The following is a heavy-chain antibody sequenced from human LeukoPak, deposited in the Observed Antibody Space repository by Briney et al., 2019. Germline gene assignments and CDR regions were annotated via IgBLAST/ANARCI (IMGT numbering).Heavy chain of an antibody. CDR3: ARMRTFRFLEWLPPDY. V-gene: IGHV1-69*01. Sequence: SVKVSCKASGGTFSSYAISWVRQAPGQGLEWMGGIIPIYGTANYAQKFQGRVTITADESTSTAYMELSSLRSEDTAVYYCARMRTFRFLEWLPPDYWGQGTLVTVSS. CDR2: IIPIYGTA. D-gene: IGHD3-3*01. CDR1: GGTFSSYA. J-gene: IGHJ4*02.